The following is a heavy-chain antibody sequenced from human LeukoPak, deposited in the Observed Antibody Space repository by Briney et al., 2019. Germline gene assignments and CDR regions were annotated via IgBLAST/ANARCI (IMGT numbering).Heavy chain of an antibody. CDR1: GGSISSGDYY. J-gene: IGHJ4*02. CDR2: IYYSGST. Sequence: SSETLSLTCTVSGGSISSGDYYWSWIRQPPGKGLVWIGYIYYSGSTYYNPSLKSRVTISVDTSKNQFSLKLSSVTAADTAVYYCASLMKYDFWSGYSRGGYFDYWGQGTLVTVSS. D-gene: IGHD3-3*01. CDR3: ASLMKYDFWSGYSRGGYFDY. V-gene: IGHV4-30-4*01.